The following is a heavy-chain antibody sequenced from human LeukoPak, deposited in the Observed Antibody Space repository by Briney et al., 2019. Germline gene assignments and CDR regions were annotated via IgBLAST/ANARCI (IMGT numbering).Heavy chain of an antibody. J-gene: IGHJ3*02. V-gene: IGHV3-23*01. Sequence: VGTLRLSCAASGFTFSSYGMSWVRQAPGKGVEWVSAISGSGGSTYYADSVKGGFTISRDNSKNTLYLQMNSLRAEDTAVYYCARDRTLAVTYYDYVWGSYETAFDIWGQGTMVTVSS. CDR3: ARDRTLAVTYYDYVWGSYETAFDI. CDR1: GFTFSSYG. D-gene: IGHD3-16*01. CDR2: ISGSGGST.